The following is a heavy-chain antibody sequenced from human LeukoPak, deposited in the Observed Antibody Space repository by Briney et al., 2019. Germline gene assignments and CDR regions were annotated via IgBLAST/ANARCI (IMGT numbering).Heavy chain of an antibody. V-gene: IGHV4-38-2*01. CDR2: IYHSGST. Sequence: SETLSLTCAVCGYSISSGYYWGWIRQPPGKGLEWIGSIYHSGSTYYNPSLKSRVTISVDTSKNQFSLKLSYVTAAVTAVYYWAKKSMFREVMMDYWAKGTLVTVSS. D-gene: IGHD3-10*01. J-gene: IGHJ4*02. CDR3: AKKSMFREVMMDY. CDR1: GYSISSGYY.